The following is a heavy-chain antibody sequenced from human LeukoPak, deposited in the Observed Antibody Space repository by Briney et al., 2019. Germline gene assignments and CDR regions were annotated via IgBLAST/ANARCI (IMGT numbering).Heavy chain of an antibody. J-gene: IGHJ3*02. CDR2: ISYDGNNK. Sequence: GGSLRLSCAASGFMFSNCAMHWVRQAPGKGLEWVAVISYDGNNKYYADSVKGRFIISRDNSKNTLYLQMNSLRPEDTIVYYCARDPKGGFSYGWGAFDIWGQGTMVTVSS. CDR3: ARDPKGGFSYGWGAFDI. V-gene: IGHV3-30-3*01. CDR1: GFMFSNCA. D-gene: IGHD5-18*01.